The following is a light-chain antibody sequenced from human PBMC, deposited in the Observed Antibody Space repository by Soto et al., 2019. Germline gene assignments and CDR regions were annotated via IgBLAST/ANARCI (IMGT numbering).Light chain of an antibody. CDR3: CSYAGTSTWM. CDR1: SSDVGGYKY. CDR2: DVT. Sequence: QSVLTQPRSVSGSPGQSVTISCTGTSSDVGGYKYVSWYQQHPGRAPKLMIYDVTKRPSGVPDRFSGSKSGNTASLTISGLRGEDEADYFCCSYAGTSTWMFGGGTKLTVL. J-gene: IGLJ3*02. V-gene: IGLV2-11*01.